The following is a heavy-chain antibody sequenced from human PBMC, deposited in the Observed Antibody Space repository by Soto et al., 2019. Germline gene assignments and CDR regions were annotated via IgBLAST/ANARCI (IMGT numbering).Heavy chain of an antibody. D-gene: IGHD6-13*01. CDR3: ASEWYSSSWTPSPHYWSFHL. Sequence: QVQLVQSGAEVKKPGSSVKVSCKASGGTFSSYTISWVRQAPGQGLEWMGRIIPILGIANYAQKFQGRVTITSDKSTSTAYMELSSSRSEDTAVYYCASEWYSSSWTPSPHYWSFHLWGRGTLVTVSS. CDR1: GGTFSSYT. V-gene: IGHV1-69*02. J-gene: IGHJ2*01. CDR2: IIPILGIA.